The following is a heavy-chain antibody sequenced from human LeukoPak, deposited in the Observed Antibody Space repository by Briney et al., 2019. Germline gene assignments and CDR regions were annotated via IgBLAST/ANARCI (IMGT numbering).Heavy chain of an antibody. CDR1: GFNFIDYS. CDR2: IGNSSGNT. J-gene: IGHJ4*01. V-gene: IGHV3-48*01. D-gene: IGHD5-12*01. CDR3: ARDHRYAFDN. Sequence: QPGGSLRLSCAASGFNFIDYSMNWVRQAPGKGLEWISYIGNSSGNTKYADSVKGRFTISRDKARNSLYLQMNSLRVEDTAMYYCARDHRYAFDNWGHGTLVTVSS.